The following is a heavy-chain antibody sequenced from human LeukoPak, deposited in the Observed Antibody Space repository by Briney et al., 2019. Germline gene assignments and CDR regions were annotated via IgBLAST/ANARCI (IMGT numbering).Heavy chain of an antibody. D-gene: IGHD3-10*01. CDR3: AKGNDGSGSYYAPFDY. CDR2: ISGSGGST. CDR1: GFTFSSYA. V-gene: IGHV3-23*01. J-gene: IGHJ4*02. Sequence: GGSLRLSCAASGFTFSSYAMSWVRQAPGKGLEWVSAISGSGGSTYYADSVKGRFTISRDNSKNTLYLQMNSLRAEDTAVYYCAKGNDGSGSYYAPFDYWGQGTLVTVSP.